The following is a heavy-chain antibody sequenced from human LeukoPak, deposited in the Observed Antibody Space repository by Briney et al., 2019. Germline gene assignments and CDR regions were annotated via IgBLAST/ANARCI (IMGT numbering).Heavy chain of an antibody. V-gene: IGHV4-59*08. Sequence: SETLSLTCTVSGGSISSYYWSWIRQPPGKGVEWIGYISHSGSTNYNPSLKSRVTISVDTSKNQFSLKLSSVTAADTAIYYCARIHPANWNPFNWFDPWGQGTLVTVSS. J-gene: IGHJ5*02. CDR2: ISHSGST. CDR1: GGSISSYY. D-gene: IGHD1-1*01. CDR3: ARIHPANWNPFNWFDP.